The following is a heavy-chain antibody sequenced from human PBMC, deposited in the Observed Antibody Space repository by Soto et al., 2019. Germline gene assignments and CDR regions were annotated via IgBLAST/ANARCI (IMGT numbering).Heavy chain of an antibody. CDR2: IRSKAYGGTT. D-gene: IGHD3-9*01. CDR3: TREGSYFDWLTKFDY. CDR1: GFTFGDYA. V-gene: IGHV3-49*03. J-gene: IGHJ4*02. Sequence: GGSLRLSCTASGFTFGDYAMSWFRQAPGKGLEWVGFIRSKAYGGTTEYAASVKGRFTISRDDSKSIAYLQMNSLKTEDTAVYYCTREGSYFDWLTKFDYWGQGTLVTVSS.